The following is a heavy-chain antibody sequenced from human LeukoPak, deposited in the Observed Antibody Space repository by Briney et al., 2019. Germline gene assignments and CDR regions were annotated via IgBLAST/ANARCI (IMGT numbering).Heavy chain of an antibody. J-gene: IGHJ6*02. CDR1: GFTVSNNY. D-gene: IGHD5-18*01. CDR2: IYSGGST. CDR3: ARGGGYTYGYGYYYYYGMDV. V-gene: IGHV3-53*01. Sequence: PGRSLRLSCAASGFTVSNNYMSWVRQAPGKGLEWVSIIYSGGSTYYADSVRGRFSISRDTSENTLYFQMTNLRAEDTAVYYCARGGGYTYGYGYYYYYGMDVWGQGTTVTVSS.